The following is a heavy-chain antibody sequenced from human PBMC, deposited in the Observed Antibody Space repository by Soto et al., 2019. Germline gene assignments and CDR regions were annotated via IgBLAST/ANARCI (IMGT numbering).Heavy chain of an antibody. CDR3: ATPKAGYSSSLSLGYFDY. CDR2: IKSKAKNYAT. Sequence: PEGSLRLSSGASGLSFSGSSIYWVRQASGKGLEWVGRIKSKAKNYATGYGESVKGRFTISRDDSKNTAYLQMNSLKNEDTAVYYCATPKAGYSSSLSLGYFDYWGQGT. D-gene: IGHD6-13*01. CDR1: GLSFSGSS. J-gene: IGHJ4*02. V-gene: IGHV3-73*01.